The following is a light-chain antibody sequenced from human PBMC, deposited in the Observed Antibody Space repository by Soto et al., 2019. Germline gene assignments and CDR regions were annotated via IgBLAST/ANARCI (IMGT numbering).Light chain of an antibody. V-gene: IGLV2-14*01. CDR1: SSDIGGYNY. CDR2: EVS. CDR3: SSYTSSSTLYV. Sequence: QSALSQPASVSGSPGQSITISCAVTSSDIGGYNYVSWYQQHPGKAPKVMIYEVSNRPSGVSNRFSGSKSGNTASLTISGLQAEDEADYYCSSYTSSSTLYVFGSGTKVTVL. J-gene: IGLJ1*01.